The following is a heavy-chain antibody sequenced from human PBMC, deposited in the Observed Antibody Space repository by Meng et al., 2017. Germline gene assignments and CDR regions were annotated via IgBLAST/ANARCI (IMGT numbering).Heavy chain of an antibody. CDR2: ISYDGSNK. Sequence: GGSLRLSCAASGFTFSSYAMHWVRQAPGKGLEWVAVISYDGSNKYYADSVKGRFTISRDNSKYTLFLQMNSLRAEDTAVYYCASDTIMITFGGVIGKDYWGQGTLVTVSS. V-gene: IGHV3-30*04. CDR3: ASDTIMITFGGVIGKDY. D-gene: IGHD3-16*02. CDR1: GFTFSSYA. J-gene: IGHJ4*02.